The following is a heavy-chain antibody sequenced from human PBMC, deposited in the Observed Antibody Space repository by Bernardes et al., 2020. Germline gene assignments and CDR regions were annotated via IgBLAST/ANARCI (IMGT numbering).Heavy chain of an antibody. CDR1: GDSISGSAHY. J-gene: IGHJ4*02. CDR2: VYYSGNT. CDR3: ARRSGGYGFDY. Sequence: SETLSLTCTVSGDSISGSAHYWTWIRQPPGKGLEWIVSVYYSGNTYYYPSLRSRVTISVDTPKNQFSLRLSTVTAADTAVYHCARRSGGYGFDYWGQGILVTVSS. D-gene: IGHD5-12*01. V-gene: IGHV4-39*01.